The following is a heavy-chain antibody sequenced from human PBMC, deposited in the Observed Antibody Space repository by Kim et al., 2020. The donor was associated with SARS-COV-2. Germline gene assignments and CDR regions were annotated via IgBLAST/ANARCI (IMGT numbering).Heavy chain of an antibody. CDR3: ARAAGYGSLIDY. V-gene: IGHV4-31*02. D-gene: IGHD6-13*01. J-gene: IGHJ4*02. Sequence: YSNPSLTGRVPISVDTSKNQFSLKLSSVTAADTAVYYCARAAGYGSLIDYWGQGTLVTVSS.